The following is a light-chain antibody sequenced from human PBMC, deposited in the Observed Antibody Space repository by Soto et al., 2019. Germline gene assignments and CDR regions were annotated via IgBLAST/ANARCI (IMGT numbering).Light chain of an antibody. CDR2: HAS. CDR3: QQYNGYSPA. V-gene: IGKV1-5*03. Sequence: DIQMTQSPSTLSASVGDSVTITVRASESVIRFLAWYQQKPGRTPKLLIYHASTLETGVPSTFSCSGSGTEFTLTISSLQPDDFATYHCQQYNGYSPAFGQGTKVEIK. CDR1: ESVIRF. J-gene: IGKJ1*01.